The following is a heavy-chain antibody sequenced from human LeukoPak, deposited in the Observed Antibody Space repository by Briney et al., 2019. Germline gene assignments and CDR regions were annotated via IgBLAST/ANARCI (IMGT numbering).Heavy chain of an antibody. D-gene: IGHD2-8*01. CDR1: GGTFSSYA. CDR2: IIPIFGIA. J-gene: IGHJ5*02. Sequence: ASVKVSCKASGGTFSSYAISWVRQAPGQGLEWMGRIIPIFGIANYAQKFPGRVTITADKSTSTAYMELSSLRSEDTAVYYCARERGPDIVLMVYANWFDPWGQGTLVTVSS. CDR3: ARERGPDIVLMVYANWFDP. V-gene: IGHV1-69*04.